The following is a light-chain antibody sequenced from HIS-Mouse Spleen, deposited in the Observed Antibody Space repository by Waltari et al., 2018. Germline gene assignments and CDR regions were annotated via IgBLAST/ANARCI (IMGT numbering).Light chain of an antibody. J-gene: IGKJ1*01. V-gene: IGKV1-39*01. CDR2: AAS. CDR1: QSISSY. CDR3: QQSYGTG. Sequence: DIRMTQSPSSLSASVGDRVTITCRASQSISSYLNWYQQKPGKAPKLLIYAASSLQSGVPSRFSGSGSGTDFTLTISSLQPEDFATYYCQQSYGTGFGQGTKVEIK.